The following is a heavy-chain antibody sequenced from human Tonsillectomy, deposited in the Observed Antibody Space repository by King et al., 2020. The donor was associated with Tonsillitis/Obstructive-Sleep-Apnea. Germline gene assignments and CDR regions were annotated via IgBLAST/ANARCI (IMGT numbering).Heavy chain of an antibody. V-gene: IGHV2-70*15. CDR3: ARIAQVYVMDV. CDR1: GFSLSTSGMC. Sequence: QFTLKESGPALVKPTQTLTLTCTFSGFSLSTSGMCVSWIRQPPGKALEWLARIDWDDDKYFSTSLKTRLTISKDSSKNQVVLTMTNMDPVDTATYYCARIAQVYVMDVWGKGTTVTVSS. D-gene: IGHD2/OR15-2a*01. J-gene: IGHJ6*03. CDR2: IDWDDDK.